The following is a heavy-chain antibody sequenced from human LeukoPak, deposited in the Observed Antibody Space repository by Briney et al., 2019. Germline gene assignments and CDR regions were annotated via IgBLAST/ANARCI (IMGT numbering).Heavy chain of an antibody. CDR3: ARVTTVTTYYYYGMDV. J-gene: IGHJ6*02. CDR1: GGSISSYY. CDR2: IYYSGST. D-gene: IGHD4-17*01. Sequence: SETLSLTCTVSGGSISSYYWSWIRQPPGKGLEWIGYIYYSGSTNYNPSLKSRDTISVDTSKNQFSLKLSSVTAADTAVYYCARVTTVTTYYYYGMDVWGQGTTVTVSS. V-gene: IGHV4-59*01.